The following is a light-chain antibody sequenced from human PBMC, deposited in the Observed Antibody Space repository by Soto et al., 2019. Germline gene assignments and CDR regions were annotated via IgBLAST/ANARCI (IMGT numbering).Light chain of an antibody. CDR2: AAS. Sequence: EIVLTQSPGTLSLSPGERATLSCRASQGVDSNYLAWYHQKPGQPPRLLIYAASSRATGIPDRFSGTGSGTDFTLTINMLEPGDFAVYYCQHYDTSSYTFGQGTKLEI. CDR1: QGVDSNY. J-gene: IGKJ2*01. V-gene: IGKV3-20*01. CDR3: QHYDTSSYT.